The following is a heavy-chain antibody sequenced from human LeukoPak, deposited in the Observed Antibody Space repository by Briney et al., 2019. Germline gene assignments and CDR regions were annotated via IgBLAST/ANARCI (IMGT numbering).Heavy chain of an antibody. J-gene: IGHJ4*02. D-gene: IGHD4-17*01. Sequence: GASVKVSCKASGYTFTGYYMHWVRQAPGQGLEWMGWINPDSGGTNYAQKFQGRVTMARDTSISTAYMELSRLRSDDTAVYYCARGILRDDKFDYWGQGTLVTVSS. V-gene: IGHV1-2*02. CDR3: ARGILRDDKFDY. CDR2: INPDSGGT. CDR1: GYTFTGYY.